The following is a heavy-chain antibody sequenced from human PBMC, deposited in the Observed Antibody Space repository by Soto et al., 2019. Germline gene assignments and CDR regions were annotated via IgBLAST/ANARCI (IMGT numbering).Heavy chain of an antibody. CDR3: ARVWGIYQAHSGGAGFDP. CDR1: GYTFTSNA. V-gene: IGHV1-18*04. CDR2: ISAYDNNT. J-gene: IGHJ5*02. D-gene: IGHD3-16*02. Sequence: ASVKVSCKASGYTFTSNAITWVRQAPGQGLEWMGWISAYDNNTNLAQKFQGRVTMTTDTSTNTAYLELGSLRSDDTAVYYCARVWGIYQAHSGGAGFDPCGQRTLVTVS.